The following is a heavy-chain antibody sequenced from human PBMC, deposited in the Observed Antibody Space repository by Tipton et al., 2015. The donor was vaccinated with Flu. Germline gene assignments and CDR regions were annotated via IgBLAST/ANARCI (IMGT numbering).Heavy chain of an antibody. V-gene: IGHV3-23*01. CDR2: ISGNGRDT. D-gene: IGHD2-2*01. CDR1: GFNFNKYA. Sequence: SLRLSCTVSGFNFNKYAMTWVRQAPGKGLEWVSTISGNGRDTYYRDSVKGRFTISRDKSKNALYLQMSSLRAEDTAVYYCARGPQVPVWPYYYGMDVWGQGTTVTVPS. J-gene: IGHJ6*02. CDR3: ARGPQVPVWPYYYGMDV.